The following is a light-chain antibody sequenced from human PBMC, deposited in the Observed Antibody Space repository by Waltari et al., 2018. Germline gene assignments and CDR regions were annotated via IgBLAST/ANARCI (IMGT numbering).Light chain of an antibody. J-gene: IGLJ2*01. V-gene: IGLV3-21*01. CDR3: QVWDSSTSHVV. CDR1: NIPSKT. Sequence: SYVLTHPPSLSLAPALTARITCRGNNIPSKTVPWYRQSPGQAPVLVIFYDKDRPARIPERFSGSNSGTTATLTISRVEAGDEADYYCQVWDSSTSHVVFGAGTKLTVL. CDR2: YDK.